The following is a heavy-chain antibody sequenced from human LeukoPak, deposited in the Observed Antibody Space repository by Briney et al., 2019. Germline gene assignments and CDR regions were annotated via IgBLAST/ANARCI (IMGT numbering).Heavy chain of an antibody. CDR2: ISSSSSSYI. J-gene: IGHJ4*02. D-gene: IGHD5-18*01. Sequence: GGSLRLSCAASGFTFSSYSMTWVRLAPGKGLEWVSSISSSSSSYIYYADSVKGRFTISRDNAKNSLYLQMNSLRAEDTAVYYCASGGRDTAMVSYWGQGTLVTVSS. V-gene: IGHV3-21*01. CDR3: ASGGRDTAMVSY. CDR1: GFTFSSYS.